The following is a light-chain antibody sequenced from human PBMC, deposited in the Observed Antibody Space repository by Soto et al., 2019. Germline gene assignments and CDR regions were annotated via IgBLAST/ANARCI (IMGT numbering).Light chain of an antibody. Sequence: DIQMTQSPSSVSSSVGYIVTISCRSSQGISNWLAWYQQKPGKAPKLLIYAASGLQSGVPSRFSGRGSGTDFTLTITSLQPEDFEAYYCQHANSFPLTFGGGTKVDIK. CDR1: QGISNW. CDR3: QHANSFPLT. J-gene: IGKJ4*01. V-gene: IGKV1-12*01. CDR2: AAS.